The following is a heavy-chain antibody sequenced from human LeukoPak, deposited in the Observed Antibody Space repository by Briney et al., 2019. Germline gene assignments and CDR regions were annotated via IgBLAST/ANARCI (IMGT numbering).Heavy chain of an antibody. CDR2: ISSSSSYI. CDR3: ARGVGSSGWYDGGYFDY. V-gene: IGHV3-21*01. D-gene: IGHD6-19*01. Sequence: PGGSLRLSCAASGFTFSSYSMNWVRQAPGKGLEWVSSISSSSSYIYYADSVKGRFTIPRDNAKNSLYLQMNSLRAEDTAVYYCARGVGSSGWYDGGYFDYWGQGTLVTVSS. J-gene: IGHJ4*02. CDR1: GFTFSSYS.